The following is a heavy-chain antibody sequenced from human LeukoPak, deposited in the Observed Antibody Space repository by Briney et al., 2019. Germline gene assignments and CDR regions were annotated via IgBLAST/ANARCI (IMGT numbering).Heavy chain of an antibody. CDR2: ISTDAYYK. V-gene: IGHV3-30*09. D-gene: IGHD3-16*01. Sequence: GGSLRLSCAASGFTFSSYAMHWVRQAPGKGLEWVAAISTDAYYKYHGDSVRGRFAISRDNYMNSLYLQLNGLRAEDTAVYYCARSMIPGRWYFDLWGRGTLVTVSS. J-gene: IGHJ2*01. CDR3: ARSMIPGRWYFDL. CDR1: GFTFSSYA.